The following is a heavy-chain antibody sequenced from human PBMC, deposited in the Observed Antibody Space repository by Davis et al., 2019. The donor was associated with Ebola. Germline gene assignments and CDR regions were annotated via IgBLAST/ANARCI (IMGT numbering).Heavy chain of an antibody. Sequence: MPGGSLRLSCGLSGGSFRGNFWSWIRRPPGKGLEWIGKINQRGTTTYNPSFKSRVTLSVDTSNRHFSLKLTSMTAADTAIYYCARDDYDDATGYFEAFGIWGQGTKVTVSS. CDR1: GGSFRGNF. D-gene: IGHD3-9*01. V-gene: IGHV4-34*01. CDR3: ARDDYDDATGYFEAFGI. CDR2: INQRGTT. J-gene: IGHJ3*02.